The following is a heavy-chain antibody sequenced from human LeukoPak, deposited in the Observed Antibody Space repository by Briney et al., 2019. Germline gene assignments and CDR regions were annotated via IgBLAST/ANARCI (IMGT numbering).Heavy chain of an antibody. D-gene: IGHD3-10*01. CDR3: AKGVRGVIDY. J-gene: IGHJ4*02. CDR1: GGFISSYY. V-gene: IGHV4-59*08. CDR2: IYSSGST. Sequence: SETLSLTCTVSGGFISSYYWTWIRQPPGKGLEWIGYIYSSGSTSYSPSLKSRVTISVDTSKNQFSLKLSSVTAADTAVYYCAKGVRGVIDYWGQGTLVTVSS.